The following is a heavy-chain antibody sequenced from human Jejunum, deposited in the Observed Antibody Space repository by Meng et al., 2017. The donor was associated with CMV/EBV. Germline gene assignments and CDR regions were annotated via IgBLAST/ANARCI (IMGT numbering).Heavy chain of an antibody. CDR3: AKEDGTYTSGWPSYYYGMDV. J-gene: IGHJ6*02. V-gene: IGHV3-30*02. Sequence: YGMHWVRQATGKGLEWVAYIRYDGSDKYYTDAVKGRFAVTRDNSQSTLYLQMNSLRAEDTALYYCAKEDGTYTSGWPSYYYGMDVWGRGTTVTVSS. CDR1: YG. D-gene: IGHD6-19*01. CDR2: IRYDGSDK.